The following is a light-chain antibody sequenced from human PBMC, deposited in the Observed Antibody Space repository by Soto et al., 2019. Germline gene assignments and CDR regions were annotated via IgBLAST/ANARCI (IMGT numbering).Light chain of an antibody. CDR3: QQYCSSPLYT. Sequence: EIVLTQSPGTLSLSPGERATLSCRASQSVSNNFLAWYQQKPGQAPRLLIYGASSRATGIPDRFSGSGSGTDFTLTISRLEREDFAVYYCQQYCSSPLYTFGQGTKLEIK. CDR2: GAS. J-gene: IGKJ2*01. CDR1: QSVSNNF. V-gene: IGKV3-20*01.